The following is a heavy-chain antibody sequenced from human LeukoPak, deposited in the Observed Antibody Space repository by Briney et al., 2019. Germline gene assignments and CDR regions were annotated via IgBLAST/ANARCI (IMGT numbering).Heavy chain of an antibody. V-gene: IGHV4-39*02. Sequence: PSETLSLTCTVSGGSISSSSYYWGWIRQPPGKGLEWIGSIYYSGSTYYNPSLKSRVTISVDTSKNQFSLKLSSVTAADTAVYYCARDVDGGSGRYDYWGQGTLVTVSS. D-gene: IGHD3-10*01. CDR2: IYYSGST. CDR3: ARDVDGGSGRYDY. J-gene: IGHJ4*02. CDR1: GGSISSSSYY.